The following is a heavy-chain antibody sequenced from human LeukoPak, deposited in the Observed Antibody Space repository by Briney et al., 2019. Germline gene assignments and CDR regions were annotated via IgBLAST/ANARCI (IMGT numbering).Heavy chain of an antibody. CDR1: GGSFSGYY. D-gene: IGHD5-24*01. CDR2: INHSGST. Sequence: PSETLSLTCAVYGGSFSGYYWSWIRQPPGKGLEWIGEINHSGSTNYNPSLKSRVTISLDTSKTQFSLKLSSVTAADTAVYYCAGDPGGGRCLQLPPNFPEGDWYFDLWGRGTLSLSPQ. V-gene: IGHV4-34*01. J-gene: IGHJ2*01. CDR3: AGDPGGGRCLQLPPNFPEGDWYFDL.